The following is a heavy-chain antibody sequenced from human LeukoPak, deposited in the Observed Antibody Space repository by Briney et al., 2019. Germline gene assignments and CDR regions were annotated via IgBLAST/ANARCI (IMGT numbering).Heavy chain of an antibody. CDR2: IKQDGSEK. Sequence: GGSLRLSCAASGFTFSSYWMSWVRQAPGKGLEWVANIKQDGSEKYYVDSVKGRFTISRDNAKNSLYLQMNSLRAEDTAVYYCARDAITGTKGNYFDYWGQGTLVTVSS. D-gene: IGHD1-7*01. CDR1: GFTFSSYW. CDR3: ARDAITGTKGNYFDY. V-gene: IGHV3-7*01. J-gene: IGHJ4*02.